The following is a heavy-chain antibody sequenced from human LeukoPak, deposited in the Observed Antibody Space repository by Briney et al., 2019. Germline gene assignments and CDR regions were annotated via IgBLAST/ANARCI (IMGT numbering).Heavy chain of an antibody. CDR1: GDSISSYY. J-gene: IGHJ4*02. CDR2: IYHSGSS. D-gene: IGHD6-13*01. Sequence: SETLSLTCTVSGDSISSYYWSWIRQPPGKGLEWIGYIYHSGSSNYNPSLKSRVTISADTSKDQFSLKLASVTAADTAVYYCATGYSSTWYYFDYWGQGTLVTVSS. V-gene: IGHV4-59*01. CDR3: ATGYSSTWYYFDY.